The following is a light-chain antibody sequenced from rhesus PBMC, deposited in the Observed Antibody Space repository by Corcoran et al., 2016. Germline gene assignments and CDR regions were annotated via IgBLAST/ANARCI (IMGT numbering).Light chain of an antibody. CDR3: QQGYNTPLT. CDR2: AAS. V-gene: IGKV1-18*01. J-gene: IGKJ4*01. Sequence: DIQMTQSPSSLSASVGDKVTITCRASQGISSWLAWYQQKPGKAPKLLSYAASRLQSGVPTRFSGSGSGTDYTRTISSLQPEDFATYYCQQGYNTPLTFGGGTKVEIK. CDR1: QGISSW.